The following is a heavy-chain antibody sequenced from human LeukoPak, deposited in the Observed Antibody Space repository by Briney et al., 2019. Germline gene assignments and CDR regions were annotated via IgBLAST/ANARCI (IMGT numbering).Heavy chain of an antibody. D-gene: IGHD6-19*01. CDR3: AMGGWYGYYFDS. Sequence: GGSLRLSCAASGFTFSTYWMPWVRQAPGKGLVWVSRINTDGSDTSYADSVKGRFSISRDNARNTLYLQMNSVTAEDTAVYYGAMGGWYGYYFDSWGRGTLATVSS. J-gene: IGHJ4*02. V-gene: IGHV3-74*01. CDR2: INTDGSDT. CDR1: GFTFSTYW.